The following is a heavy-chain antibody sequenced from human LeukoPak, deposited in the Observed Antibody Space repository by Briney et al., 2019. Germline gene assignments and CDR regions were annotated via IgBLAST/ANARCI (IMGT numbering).Heavy chain of an antibody. CDR2: IIPILGIA. J-gene: IGHJ4*02. CDR3: AMIAAAGTGVDY. D-gene: IGHD6-13*01. V-gene: IGHV1-69*04. CDR1: GGTFSSYA. Sequence: SVKVSCKASGGTFSSYAISWVRQAPGQGLEWMGSIIPILGIANYAQKFQGRVTITADKSTSTAYMELSSLRSEDTAVYYCAMIAAAGTGVDYWGQGTLVTVSS.